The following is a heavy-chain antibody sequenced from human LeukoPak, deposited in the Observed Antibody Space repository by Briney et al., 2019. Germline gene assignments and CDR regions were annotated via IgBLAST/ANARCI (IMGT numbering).Heavy chain of an antibody. CDR3: AKKYSSGRSRFDY. CDR2: ISGSGGST. D-gene: IGHD6-19*01. CDR1: GFAFSSYA. J-gene: IGHJ4*02. V-gene: IGHV3-23*01. Sequence: PGGSLRLSCAASGFAFSSYAMSWVRQAPGKGLEWVSAISGSGGSTYYADSVKGRFTISRDNSKNTLYLQMNSLRAEDTAVYYCAKKYSSGRSRFDYWGQGTLVTVSS.